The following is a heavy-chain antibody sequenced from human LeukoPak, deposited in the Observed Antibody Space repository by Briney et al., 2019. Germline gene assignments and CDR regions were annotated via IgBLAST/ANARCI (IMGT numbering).Heavy chain of an antibody. D-gene: IGHD6-13*01. J-gene: IGHJ4*02. CDR2: IIPIFGTA. V-gene: IGHV1-69*01. CDR3: ARGIEQQLETLYY. Sequence: SSVKVSCKASGGTFISYAISWVRQAPGQGLDWMGGIIPIFGTANYAQKFQGRVTITADESTSTAYMELSSLRSEDTAVYYCARGIEQQLETLYYWGQGTLVTVSS. CDR1: GGTFISYA.